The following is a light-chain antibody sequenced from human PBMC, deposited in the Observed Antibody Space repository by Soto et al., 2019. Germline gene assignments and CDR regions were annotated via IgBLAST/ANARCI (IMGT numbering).Light chain of an antibody. J-gene: IGLJ1*01. CDR2: DVS. CDR3: CSYTTSNTRQIV. CDR1: SSDVGGYNY. V-gene: IGLV2-14*01. Sequence: QSVLTQPASVSGAPGQSIPISCTGNSSDVGGYNYVSWYQQHPGKAPKFMIYDVSNRPSGVSNRFSGSKSGNTASLTISGLQAEDEADYYCCSYTTSNTRQIVFGTGTKVTVL.